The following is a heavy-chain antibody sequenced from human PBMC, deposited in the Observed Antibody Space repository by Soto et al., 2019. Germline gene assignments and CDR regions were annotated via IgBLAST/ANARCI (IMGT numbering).Heavy chain of an antibody. CDR1: GFSLANYP. Sequence: PGGSLRLSCVASGFSLANYPMNWVRQTPGKGLEWISYSSPRGDTIYYADSVECRFTISRDNARNSLSLHMSSLRDEDSALYYCAKGPHTNVGWPYYFESWGQGVPVTVSS. J-gene: IGHJ4*02. V-gene: IGHV3-48*02. CDR3: AKGPHTNVGWPYYFES. D-gene: IGHD6-19*01. CDR2: SSPRGDTI.